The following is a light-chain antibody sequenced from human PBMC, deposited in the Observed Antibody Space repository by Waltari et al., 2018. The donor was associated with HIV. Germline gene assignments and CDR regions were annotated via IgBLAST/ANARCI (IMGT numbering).Light chain of an antibody. Sequence: QSALTQPASVSGSPGQSITISCTGTSSDVGGYTYAPWYQQHPGKAPKLMIYEVSNRPSGISNRFSGSKSGNTASLTISGLQAEDEADYYCSSYTSSSTLYVFGTGTKVTVL. V-gene: IGLV2-14*01. J-gene: IGLJ1*01. CDR1: SSDVGGYTY. CDR2: EVS. CDR3: SSYTSSSTLYV.